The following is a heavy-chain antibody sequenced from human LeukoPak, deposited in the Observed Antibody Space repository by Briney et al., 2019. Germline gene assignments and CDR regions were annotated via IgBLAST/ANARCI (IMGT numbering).Heavy chain of an antibody. CDR2: LSAYNGNT. CDR1: VYTFTRYG. J-gene: IGHJ5*02. CDR3: ARDRPRNYDLGVVARDWFDP. Sequence: SVNLSCKASVYTFTRYGTSWVRQAPAQGLEWMGWLSAYNGNTNYAQKPQGGVTVNTDTHTTTACGELRTWTPHDRRVYLCARDRPRNYDLGVVARDWFDPWGQGTLVTVSS. D-gene: IGHD3-3*01. V-gene: IGHV1-18*01.